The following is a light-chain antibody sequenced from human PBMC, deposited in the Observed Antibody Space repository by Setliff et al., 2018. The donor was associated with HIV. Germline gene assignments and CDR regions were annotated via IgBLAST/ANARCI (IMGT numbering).Light chain of an antibody. CDR1: TSDVGAYNY. CDR3: SSHGAIGV. CDR2: EVT. Sequence: QSALTQPPSASGSPGQSVTISCTGTTSDVGAYNYVSWYQQHPGKAPKLIIYEVTKRPSGVPDRFSGSKSGNTASLTVSGLQAEDEADYYCSSHGAIGVFGTGIKVTVL. J-gene: IGLJ1*01. V-gene: IGLV2-8*01.